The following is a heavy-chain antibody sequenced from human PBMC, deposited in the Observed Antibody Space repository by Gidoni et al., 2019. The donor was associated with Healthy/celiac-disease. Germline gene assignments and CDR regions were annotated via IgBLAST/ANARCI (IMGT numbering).Heavy chain of an antibody. CDR2: IKSKTDGGTT. CDR3: TTGQWLEHDLYYFDY. D-gene: IGHD6-19*01. J-gene: IGHJ4*02. V-gene: IGHV3-15*01. CDR1: GFTFSNAW. Sequence: EVQLVESVGGLVYPGWSLRLSCAASGFTFSNAWMSWVRQAPGKGLEWVGRIKSKTDGGTTDYDAPVKGRFTISRDDSKNTLYLQMNSLKTEDTAVYYCTTGQWLEHDLYYFDYWGQGTLVTVSS.